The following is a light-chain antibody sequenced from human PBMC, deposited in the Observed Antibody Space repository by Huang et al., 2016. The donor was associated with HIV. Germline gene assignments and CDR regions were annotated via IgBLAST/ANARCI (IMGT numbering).Light chain of an antibody. CDR2: TTS. Sequence: DIQMTQSPSSLSAFVGDSVTITCRASQDVNIHLNWYQQKPGKGPKLLIDTTSTLYSGVPSRFSGSGSGTDFTLTINSLQPEDSATYFCQQSYSSPRVTFGPGTKINI. CDR3: QQSYSSPRVT. J-gene: IGKJ3*01. V-gene: IGKV1-39*01. CDR1: QDVNIH.